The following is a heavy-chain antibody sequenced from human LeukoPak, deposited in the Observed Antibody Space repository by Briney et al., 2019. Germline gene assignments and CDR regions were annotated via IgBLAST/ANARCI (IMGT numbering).Heavy chain of an antibody. V-gene: IGHV3-30*18. CDR1: GFTFNTYG. CDR2: ISYDGTKK. J-gene: IGHJ4*02. D-gene: IGHD2-2*01. Sequence: SLRLSCAVSGFTFNTYGIHWVRQTPGKGLEWVALISYDGTKKYYTDSVKGRFTISRDNSKNTLYLQMDSLRTEDTAVYYCAKDRSGMACHFDFWGQGTLVTVSS. CDR3: AKDRSGMACHFDF.